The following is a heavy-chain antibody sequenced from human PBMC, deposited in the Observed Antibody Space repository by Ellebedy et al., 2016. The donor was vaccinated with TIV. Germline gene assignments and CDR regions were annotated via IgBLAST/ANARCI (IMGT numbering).Heavy chain of an antibody. CDR3: ARDYLTMVRGVTGWFDP. CDR1: GGTFRSYA. J-gene: IGHJ5*02. Sequence: SVKVSXXASGGTFRSYAISWVRQAPGQGLEWMGGIIPIFGTANYAQKFQGRVTITADESTSTAYMELSSLRSDDTAVYYCARDYLTMVRGVTGWFDPWGQGTLVTVSS. CDR2: IIPIFGTA. V-gene: IGHV1-69*13. D-gene: IGHD3-10*01.